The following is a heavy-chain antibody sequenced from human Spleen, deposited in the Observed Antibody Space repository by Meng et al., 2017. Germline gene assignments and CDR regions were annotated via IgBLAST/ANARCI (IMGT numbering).Heavy chain of an antibody. CDR3: LRGSGGSV. J-gene: IGHJ4*02. D-gene: IGHD3-10*01. V-gene: IGHV4-4*02. CDR1: GGSISSSDW. Sequence: QVQLQESGPGLVKPSGTLSLTCVVSGGSISSSDWWTWVRQPPGKGLEWVGEIPHRGSAAYNPSLRSRVSMSIDIPKNQFYLKLTSVTAADTAVYYCLRGSGGSVWGQGTLVTVSS. CDR2: IPHRGSA.